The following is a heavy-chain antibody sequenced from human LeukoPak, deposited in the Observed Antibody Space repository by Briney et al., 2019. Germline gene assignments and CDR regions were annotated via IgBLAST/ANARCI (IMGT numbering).Heavy chain of an antibody. Sequence: SETLSLTCTVSGASISSYYWSWIRQPPGKGLEWIGYIYYSGSTNYNPSLKSRVTISVDTSKNQFSLKLSSVTAADTAVYYCAREGPRSDHDFQYGMDVWGQGTTVTVSS. CDR3: AREGPRSDHDFQYGMDV. CDR2: IYYSGST. V-gene: IGHV4-59*12. CDR1: GASISSYY. J-gene: IGHJ6*02. D-gene: IGHD3-3*01.